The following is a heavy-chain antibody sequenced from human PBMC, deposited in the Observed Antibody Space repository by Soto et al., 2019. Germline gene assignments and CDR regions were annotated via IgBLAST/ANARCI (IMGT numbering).Heavy chain of an antibody. D-gene: IGHD3-3*01. Sequence: GGSLRLSCAASGFTFSSYWMSWVRQAPGKGLEWVANIKQDGSEKYYVDSVKGRFTISRDNAKNSLYLQMNSLRAEDTAVYYCARLLYYDFWSGYYTPIDYWGQGTLVTVSS. CDR3: ARLLYYDFWSGYYTPIDY. CDR2: IKQDGSEK. J-gene: IGHJ4*02. V-gene: IGHV3-7*05. CDR1: GFTFSSYW.